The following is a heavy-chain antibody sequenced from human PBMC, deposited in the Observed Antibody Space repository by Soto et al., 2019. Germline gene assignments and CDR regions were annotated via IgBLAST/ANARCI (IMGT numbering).Heavy chain of an antibody. CDR3: ARSDGRY. Sequence: SETLSLTCTVSGGSIRSYYWSWIRQPPGKGLEWIGYIYYSGSTNYNPSLKSRVTISVDTSKNQFSLKLSSVTAADTAVYYRARSDGRYWGQGTLVTVSS. CDR2: IYYSGST. J-gene: IGHJ4*02. CDR1: GGSIRSYY. V-gene: IGHV4-59*01.